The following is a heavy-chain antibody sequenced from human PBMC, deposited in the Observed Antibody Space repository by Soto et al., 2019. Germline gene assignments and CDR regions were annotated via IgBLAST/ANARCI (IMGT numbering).Heavy chain of an antibody. J-gene: IGHJ4*02. Sequence: SETLSLTCAVSGYSISSGYYWGWIRQPPGKGLEWIGSIYHSGSTYYNPSLKSRVTISVDTSKNQFSLKLSSVTAADTAVYYCARYDILTGYLFGLDYWGQGTLVTVSS. V-gene: IGHV4-38-2*01. D-gene: IGHD3-9*01. CDR2: IYHSGST. CDR3: ARYDILTGYLFGLDY. CDR1: GYSISSGYY.